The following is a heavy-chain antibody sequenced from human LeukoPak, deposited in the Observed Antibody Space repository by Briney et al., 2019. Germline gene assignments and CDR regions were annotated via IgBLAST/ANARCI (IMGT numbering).Heavy chain of an antibody. CDR1: GFTFSSYS. D-gene: IGHD3-3*01. Sequence: GGFLRLSCAASGFTFSSYSMNWVRQAPGKGLEWVSSISSSSSYIYYADSVKGRFTISRDDAKNSVYLQMNSLRAEDTAVYYCARVANPYYDFHYWGQGTLVTVSS. CDR2: ISSSSSYI. CDR3: ARVANPYYDFHY. V-gene: IGHV3-21*01. J-gene: IGHJ4*02.